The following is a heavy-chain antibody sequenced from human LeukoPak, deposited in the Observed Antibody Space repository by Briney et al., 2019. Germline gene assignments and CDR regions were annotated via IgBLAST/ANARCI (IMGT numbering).Heavy chain of an antibody. D-gene: IGHD3-16*01. Sequence: SETLSLTCTVSGGSISSSDYYWSWIRRHPGKGLEWIGYIYYSGSTYYNPSLKSRVTISVDTSKSQFSLNLSSVTAADTAVYYCARVKWGADYEGNAFDIWGQGTMVTVSS. V-gene: IGHV4-31*03. CDR2: IYYSGST. J-gene: IGHJ3*02. CDR1: GGSISSSDYY. CDR3: ARVKWGADYEGNAFDI.